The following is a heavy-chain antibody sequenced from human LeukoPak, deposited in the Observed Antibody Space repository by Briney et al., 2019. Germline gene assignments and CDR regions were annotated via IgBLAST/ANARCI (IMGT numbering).Heavy chain of an antibody. CDR3: ARVSRSGSWGFFDY. J-gene: IGHJ4*02. D-gene: IGHD3-16*01. V-gene: IGHV3-48*03. Sequence: GGSLRLSCAASGCTFSSNEMSWVRQAPGKGLEWVSYISATGYTIYYTDSVKGRFTISRDNAKNSLYLQMNSLRAEDTAVYYCARVSRSGSWGFFDYWGQGTLVTVSS. CDR1: GCTFSSNE. CDR2: ISATGYTI.